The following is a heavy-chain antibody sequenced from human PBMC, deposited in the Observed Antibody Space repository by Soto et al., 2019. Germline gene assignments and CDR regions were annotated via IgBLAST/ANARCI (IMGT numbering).Heavy chain of an antibody. Sequence: ASVKVSCKASGYSFISYPMHWVRQAPGQWPEWMGYINTGNGNTKYSQKFQGRVTITRDTSASTAYMELSSLRSEDTAVYHCARGNRDPQSYSDNSDYYAAFDIWGQGTMVTVS. CDR3: ARGNRDPQSYSDNSDYYAAFDI. CDR1: GYSFISYP. J-gene: IGHJ3*02. CDR2: INTGNGNT. D-gene: IGHD3-22*01. V-gene: IGHV1-3*04.